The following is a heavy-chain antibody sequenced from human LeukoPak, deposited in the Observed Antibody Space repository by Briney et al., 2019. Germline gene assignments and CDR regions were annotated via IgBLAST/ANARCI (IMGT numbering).Heavy chain of an antibody. J-gene: IGHJ6*03. Sequence: ASVKVSCKASGYTFTGYYMHWLRQAPGQGLEWMGWINPNSGGTNYAQKFQGRVTMTRDTSISTAYMELSRLRSDDTAVYYCARDWGSADYYYYMDVWGKGTTVTVSS. CDR3: ARDWGSADYYYYMDV. V-gene: IGHV1-2*02. CDR2: INPNSGGT. D-gene: IGHD3-16*01. CDR1: GYTFTGYY.